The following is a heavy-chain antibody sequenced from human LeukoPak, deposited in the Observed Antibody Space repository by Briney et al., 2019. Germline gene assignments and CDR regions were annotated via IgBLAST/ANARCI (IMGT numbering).Heavy chain of an antibody. CDR2: ISFSSNTI. CDR3: ARGRLGYYDSTGYYPFDY. J-gene: IGHJ4*02. D-gene: IGHD3-22*01. Sequence: PGGSLRLSCTASGFTFSSYPMSWVRQAPGKGLEWISYISFSSNTIYYADSVKGRFTISRDNAKDSLYLQMDSLRAEDTAVYYCARGRLGYYDSTGYYPFDYWGQGTLVTVSS. V-gene: IGHV3-48*01. CDR1: GFTFSSYP.